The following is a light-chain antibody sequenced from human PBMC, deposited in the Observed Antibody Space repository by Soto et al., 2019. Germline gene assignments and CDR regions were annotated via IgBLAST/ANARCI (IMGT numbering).Light chain of an antibody. CDR3: SSYTSSSTLDYV. J-gene: IGLJ1*01. V-gene: IGLV2-14*01. CDR1: SSDVGGYNY. CDR2: EVS. Sequence: QSVLTQSASVSGSPGQSITISCTGTSSDVGGYNYVSWYQQHPGKAPKLMIYEVSYRPSGVSNRFSGSKSGNTASLTITGLQAEDEADYYCSSYTSSSTLDYVFGTGTSSPS.